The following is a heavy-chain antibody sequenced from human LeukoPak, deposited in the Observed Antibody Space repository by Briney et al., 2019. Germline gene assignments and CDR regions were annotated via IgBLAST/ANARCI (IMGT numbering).Heavy chain of an antibody. CDR3: ARARITGTTLPVDY. CDR2: ISSSSSYI. J-gene: IGHJ4*02. V-gene: IGHV3-21*01. CDR1: GFTFSSYS. Sequence: GGSLRLSCAASGFTFSSYSMNWVRQAPGKGLEWVSTISSSSSYIYYADSVKGRFTISRDNAKNSLYLQMNSLRAEDTAVHYCARARITGTTLPVDYWGQGTPVTVSS. D-gene: IGHD1-20*01.